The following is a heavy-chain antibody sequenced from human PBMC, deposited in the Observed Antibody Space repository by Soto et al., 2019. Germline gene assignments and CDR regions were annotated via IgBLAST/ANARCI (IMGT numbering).Heavy chain of an antibody. CDR2: ISGSGGST. D-gene: IGHD6-13*01. J-gene: IGHJ6*02. CDR1: GFTFSSYA. V-gene: IGHV3-23*01. Sequence: EVQLLESGGGLVQPGGSLRLSCAASGFTFSSYAMSWVRQAPGKGLEWVSAISGSGGSTYYADSVKGRFTISRDNSTNTLYLQMNSLRAEDTAVYYCAKGGSWYGLGYYGMDVWGQGTTVTVSS. CDR3: AKGGSWYGLGYYGMDV.